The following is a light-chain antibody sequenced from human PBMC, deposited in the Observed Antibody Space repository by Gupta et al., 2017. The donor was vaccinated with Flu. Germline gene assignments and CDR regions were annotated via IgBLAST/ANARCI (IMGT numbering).Light chain of an antibody. Sequence: VGDRVTLTCRASQTIGINLNWYQQRPGKAPQLLIYSASVLEYGVPSRFSGTGSGTYFALTITSLRPEDSATYYCQQSYSGLTFGGGAKVQIK. CDR2: SAS. J-gene: IGKJ4*01. V-gene: IGKV1-39*01. CDR3: QQSYSGLT. CDR1: QTIGIN.